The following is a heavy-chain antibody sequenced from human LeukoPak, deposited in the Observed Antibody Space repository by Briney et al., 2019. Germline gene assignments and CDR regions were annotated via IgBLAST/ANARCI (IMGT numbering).Heavy chain of an antibody. CDR1: GFTFSSYA. V-gene: IGHV3-33*08. J-gene: IGHJ4*02. D-gene: IGHD3-10*01. Sequence: PGGSLRPSCAASGFTFSSYAMHWVRQAPGKGLEWVAIIWYDGSEKYYGDSVKGRVTISRDSSKSTVYLQMNSLRVEDTAVYYCARGSGLVVRGDYFDYWGQGTLVTVSS. CDR3: ARGSGLVVRGDYFDY. CDR2: IWYDGSEK.